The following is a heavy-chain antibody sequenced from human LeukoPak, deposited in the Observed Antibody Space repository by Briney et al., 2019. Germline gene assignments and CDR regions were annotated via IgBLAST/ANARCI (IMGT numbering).Heavy chain of an antibody. CDR3: ARAFQELPQLYYYYYMDV. D-gene: IGHD6-13*01. V-gene: IGHV3-48*03. CDR1: GFTFSSYE. Sequence: PGGSLRLSCAASGFTFSSYEMNWVRQAPGKELEWVSYISSSGSTIYYADSVKGRFTISRDNAKNSLYLQMNSLRAGDTAVYYCARAFQELPQLYYYYYMDVWGKGTTVTVSS. CDR2: ISSSGSTI. J-gene: IGHJ6*03.